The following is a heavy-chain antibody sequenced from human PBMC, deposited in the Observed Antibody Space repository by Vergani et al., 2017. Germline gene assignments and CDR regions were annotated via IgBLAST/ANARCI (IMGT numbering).Heavy chain of an antibody. CDR1: GFTFSSYA. J-gene: IGHJ4*02. CDR3: AKQELYSSSSAARY. V-gene: IGHV3-23*01. Sequence: EVQLLESGGGLVQPGGSLRLSCAASGFTFSSYAMSWVRQAPGKGLEWVSVISGSGGSTYYADSVKGRFTISRDNSKNTLYLQMNSLRAEDTAVYYCAKQELYSSSSAARYWGQGTLVTVSS. CDR2: ISGSGGST. D-gene: IGHD6-6*01.